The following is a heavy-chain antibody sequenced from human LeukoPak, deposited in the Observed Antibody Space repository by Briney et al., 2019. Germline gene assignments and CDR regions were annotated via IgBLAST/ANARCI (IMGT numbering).Heavy chain of an antibody. CDR1: GVSINSHY. D-gene: IGHD6-19*01. V-gene: IGHV4-59*08. Sequence: SETLSLTCTVSGVSINSHYWSWIRQSPGKGLEWIGDIYYSGSTKYNGYLKCRVTISVDTAKNHLSLRLSSVLAADTAIYYCVRRDNTGWNYFDYWGQGILVTVSS. CDR3: VRRDNTGWNYFDY. CDR2: IYYSGST. J-gene: IGHJ4*02.